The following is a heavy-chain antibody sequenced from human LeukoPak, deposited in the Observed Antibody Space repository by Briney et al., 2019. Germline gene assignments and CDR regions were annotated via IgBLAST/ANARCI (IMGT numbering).Heavy chain of an antibody. CDR1: GGSISSYY. CDR3: ARDRTTGADWYFDL. Sequence: KPSETLSLTCTVSGGSISSYYWSWIRQPAGKGLEWIGRIYTSGSTNYNPSLKSRVTISVDTSKNQFSLKLSSVTAADTAVYYCARDRTTGADWYFDLWGRGTLVTVSS. V-gene: IGHV4-4*07. D-gene: IGHD4-17*01. J-gene: IGHJ2*01. CDR2: IYTSGST.